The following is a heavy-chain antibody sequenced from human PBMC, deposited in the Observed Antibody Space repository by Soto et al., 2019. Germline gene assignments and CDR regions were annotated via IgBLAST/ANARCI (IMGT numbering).Heavy chain of an antibody. J-gene: IGHJ6*02. CDR1: GFTFSSYS. D-gene: IGHD3-22*01. V-gene: IGHV3-21*01. CDR3: ARDGYYDSSGYPDGMDV. CDR2: ISSSSSYI. Sequence: LRLSCAASGFTFSSYSMNWVRQAPGKGLEWVSSISSSSSYIYYADSVKGRFTISRDNAKNSLYLQMNSLRAEDTAVYYCARDGYYDSSGYPDGMDVWGQGTTVTVSS.